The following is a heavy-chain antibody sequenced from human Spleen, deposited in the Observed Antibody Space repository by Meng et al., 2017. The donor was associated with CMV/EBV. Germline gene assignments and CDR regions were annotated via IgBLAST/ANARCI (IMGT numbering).Heavy chain of an antibody. D-gene: IGHD1-14*01. Sequence: AASGFNFDDWGRSWVGQGPGRGLGWGSGISWNGSSTGYADCVKGRFTISRDNAKNSLYLQMTSLRAEDTALYYCARDYASAEDYWGQGTLVTVSS. CDR2: ISWNGSST. CDR3: ARDYASAEDY. J-gene: IGHJ4*02. V-gene: IGHV3-20*04. CDR1: GFNFDDWG.